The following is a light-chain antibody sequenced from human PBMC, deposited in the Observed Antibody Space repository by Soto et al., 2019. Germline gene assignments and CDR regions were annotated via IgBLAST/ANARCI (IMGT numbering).Light chain of an antibody. J-gene: IGLJ1*01. CDR2: EVD. CDR3: ILHEHGSTYV. CDR1: SSDVGFYNY. Sequence: QSVLTQPASVSGSPGQSITISCTGTSSDVGFYNYVSWYQQQHPGKAPKLMIYEVDNRPSGVSIRFSGSKSGNTASLTISGLLAEDEADYYCILHEHGSTYVFGAGTKVTVL. V-gene: IGLV2-14*01.